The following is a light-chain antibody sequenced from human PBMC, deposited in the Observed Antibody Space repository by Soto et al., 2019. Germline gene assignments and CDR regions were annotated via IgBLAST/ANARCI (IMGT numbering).Light chain of an antibody. J-gene: IGKJ1*01. V-gene: IGKV3-15*01. Sequence: EIVMTQSPATLSVSPGERATLSCRASQSVSSNLARYQQKPGQAPRLLIYGASTRATGIPARFSGSGSGTEFTLTISSLQSEEFAFYHCQQYNNWPPTWTFGQGTKVDIK. CDR1: QSVSSN. CDR2: GAS. CDR3: QQYNNWPPTWT.